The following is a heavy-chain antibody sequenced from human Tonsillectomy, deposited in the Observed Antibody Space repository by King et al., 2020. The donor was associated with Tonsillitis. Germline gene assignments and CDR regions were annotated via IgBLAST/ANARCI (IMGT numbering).Heavy chain of an antibody. V-gene: IGHV3-48*03. CDR1: GFTFSTFE. Sequence: VQLVESGGGLVQPGGSLRLSCAASGFTFSTFEMNWVRQAPGVGLEWVSYIMRSGRTIYYADSVKGRFTISRDNAKNSLYLQMNSLRAEDTAVYYCASDSGFDYWGQGTLVTVSS. D-gene: IGHD2-15*01. CDR2: IMRSGRTI. CDR3: ASDSGFDY. J-gene: IGHJ4*02.